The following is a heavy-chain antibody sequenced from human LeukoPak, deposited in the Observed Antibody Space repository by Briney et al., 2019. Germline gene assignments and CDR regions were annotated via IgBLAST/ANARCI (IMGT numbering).Heavy chain of an antibody. V-gene: IGHV3-7*01. CDR2: IKQDESEK. CDR3: ARYYSCYYSYMDV. CDR1: GFTFSTYW. Sequence: PGGSLRLSCAASGFTFSTYWMTWVRQAPGKGLEWVANIKQDESEKYYVDSVKGRFTISRDNAKNSLYLQMNSLRAEDTAVYYCARYYSCYYSYMDVWGKGTTVTVSS. D-gene: IGHD3-10*01. J-gene: IGHJ6*03.